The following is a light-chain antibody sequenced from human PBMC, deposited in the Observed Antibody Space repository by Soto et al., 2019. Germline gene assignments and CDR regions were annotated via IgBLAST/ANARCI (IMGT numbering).Light chain of an antibody. Sequence: EIVLTQSPGTLSLSPGERATLSCRASQSVGSNYLAWYQQKPGQAPRILIFGASGRATGIPDRFSGSGSGTDFTLTISRLEPEDFAVYYCQQYGDAPITFGQGTRLRL. V-gene: IGKV3-20*01. CDR1: QSVGSNY. CDR2: GAS. J-gene: IGKJ5*01. CDR3: QQYGDAPIT.